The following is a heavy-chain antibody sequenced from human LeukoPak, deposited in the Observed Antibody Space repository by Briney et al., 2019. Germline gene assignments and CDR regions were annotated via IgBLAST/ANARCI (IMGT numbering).Heavy chain of an antibody. D-gene: IGHD1-26*01. CDR3: ARGRGSYWVDY. J-gene: IGHJ4*02. CDR1: GGSISSSSYY. CDR2: IYYSGST. Sequence: SETLSLTCTVSGGSISSSSYYWGWIRQPPGKGLEWIGSIYYSGSTYYNPSLKSRVTISVDTSKNQFSLKLSSVTAADTAVYYCARGRGSYWVDYWGQGTLVTVSS. V-gene: IGHV4-39*07.